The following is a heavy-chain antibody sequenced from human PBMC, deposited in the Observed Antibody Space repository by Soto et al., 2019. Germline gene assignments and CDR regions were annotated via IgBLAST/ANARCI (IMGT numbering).Heavy chain of an antibody. CDR2: ISYDGSNK. Sequence: GGSLRLSCAASGFTFSSYAMHWVRQAPGKGLEWVAVISYDGSNKYYADSVKGRFTISRDNSKNTLYLQMNSLRAEDTAVYYCARALTEVVVVAAVKVSRYYYYYGMDVWGQGTTVTVSS. V-gene: IGHV3-30-3*01. J-gene: IGHJ6*02. CDR1: GFTFSSYA. CDR3: ARALTEVVVVAAVKVSRYYYYYGMDV. D-gene: IGHD2-15*01.